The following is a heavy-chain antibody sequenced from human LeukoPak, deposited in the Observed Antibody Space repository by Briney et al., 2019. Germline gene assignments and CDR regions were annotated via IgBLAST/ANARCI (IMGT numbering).Heavy chain of an antibody. Sequence: PGGSLRLSCSASGFTLSSYEINSVRQAPGKGLEWVSYISSSGSTIYYADSVKGRFTISRDNAKNSLYLQMNSLRAEDTAVYYCARDGKGLAYYFDYWGQGTLVTVSS. CDR2: ISSSGSTI. V-gene: IGHV3-48*03. J-gene: IGHJ4*02. CDR1: GFTLSSYE. D-gene: IGHD6-19*01. CDR3: ARDGKGLAYYFDY.